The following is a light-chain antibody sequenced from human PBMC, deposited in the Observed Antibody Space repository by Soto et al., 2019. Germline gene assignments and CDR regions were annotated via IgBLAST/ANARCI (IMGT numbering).Light chain of an antibody. CDR1: NSDVGLYNF. J-gene: IGLJ2*01. V-gene: IGLV2-8*01. Sequence: QSALTQPPSASGSPGQSVTISCTGTNSDVGLYNFVSWYQHHPGNAPKLIIYEVTNRPSGVPDRFSGSKSGNTASLTVSGLRAEDEADYYCSSYGGRSSVLFGGGTKVTVL. CDR3: SSYGGRSSVL. CDR2: EVT.